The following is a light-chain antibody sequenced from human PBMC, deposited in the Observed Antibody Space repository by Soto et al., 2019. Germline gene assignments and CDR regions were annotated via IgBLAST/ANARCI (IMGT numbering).Light chain of an antibody. Sequence: EIVLTQSPGTLSLSSGERATLSCRASQSVRSNYLAWYQQKPGQAPRLLIYGASSRATGIPDGFGGSWSGTDFTLTISRLEPEDFAVYYCQHYSSSPLTFGGGTKVEIK. CDR3: QHYSSSPLT. V-gene: IGKV3-20*01. CDR2: GAS. J-gene: IGKJ4*01. CDR1: QSVRSNY.